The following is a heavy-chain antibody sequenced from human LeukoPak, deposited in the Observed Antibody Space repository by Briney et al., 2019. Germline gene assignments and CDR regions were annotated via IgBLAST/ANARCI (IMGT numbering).Heavy chain of an antibody. CDR1: GGSISSYY. Sequence: SETLSLTCTVSGGSISSYYWGWVRQPPGRGREWLGYMDYSGRTYYNPSLRSRVTISVYTSKNQFSLKLSSVTAADTAVYYCARSSEGRYYYDSSGYSYYYYYMDVWGKGTTVTISS. D-gene: IGHD3-22*01. J-gene: IGHJ6*03. V-gene: IGHV4-59*01. CDR2: MDYSGRT. CDR3: ARSSEGRYYYDSSGYSYYYYYMDV.